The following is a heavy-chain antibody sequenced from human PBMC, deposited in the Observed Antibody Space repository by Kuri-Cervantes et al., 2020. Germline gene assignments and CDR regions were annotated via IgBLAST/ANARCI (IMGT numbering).Heavy chain of an antibody. CDR1: GFTPSNYD. Sequence: GESLMISCAASGFTPSNYDMHWVRQATGKGLEWVSGVGIAGDTYYTGSVKGRFTVSREHAKSSLYLQMNSLRAEDTAVYYCAREEGTMVRGVMGYYGMDVWGQGTTVTVSS. V-gene: IGHV3-13*04. CDR2: VGIAGDT. D-gene: IGHD3-10*01. CDR3: AREEGTMVRGVMGYYGMDV. J-gene: IGHJ6*02.